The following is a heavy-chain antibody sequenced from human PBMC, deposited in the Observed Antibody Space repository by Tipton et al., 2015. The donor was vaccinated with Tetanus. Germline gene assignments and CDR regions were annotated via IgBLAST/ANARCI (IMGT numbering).Heavy chain of an antibody. J-gene: IGHJ4*02. CDR3: ARAGPYSGGYGGFDF. D-gene: IGHD1-26*01. CDR1: GGSMSNLW. CDR2: IFSTGGT. Sequence: LRLSCTVSGGSMSNLWWGWVRQPAGKAPEWIGRIFSTGGTGFNPSLKGRVTVSVDTSKNQFSLKLNSVTAADTAVYYCARAGPYSGGYGGFDFWGQGILVTVSS. V-gene: IGHV4-4*07.